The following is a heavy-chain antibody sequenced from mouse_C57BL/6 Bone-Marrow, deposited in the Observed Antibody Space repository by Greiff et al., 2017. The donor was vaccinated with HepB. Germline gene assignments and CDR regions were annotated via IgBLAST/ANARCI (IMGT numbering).Heavy chain of an antibody. CDR3: ARIGGYYHY. CDR1: GFTFSSYG. CDR2: ISSGGSYT. V-gene: IGHV5-6*01. D-gene: IGHD2-3*01. J-gene: IGHJ2*01. Sequence: EVQLVESGGDLVKPGGSLKLSCAASGFTFSSYGMSWVRQTPDKRLEWVATISSGGSYTYYPDSVKGRFTISRDNAKNTLYLQMSSLKSEDTAMYYCARIGGYYHYWGQGTTLTVSS.